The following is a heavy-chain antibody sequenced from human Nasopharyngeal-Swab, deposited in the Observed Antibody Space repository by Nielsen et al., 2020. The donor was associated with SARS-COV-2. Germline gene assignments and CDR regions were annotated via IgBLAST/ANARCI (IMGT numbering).Heavy chain of an antibody. Sequence: WIRQPPGKGLEWVSSISSSSSYIYYADSVKGRFTISRDNAKNSLYLQMNSLRAEDTAVYYCARDLSGYWVSFDYWDQGTLVTVSS. CDR3: ARDLSGYWVSFDY. V-gene: IGHV3-21*01. D-gene: IGHD5-12*01. J-gene: IGHJ4*02. CDR2: ISSSSSYI.